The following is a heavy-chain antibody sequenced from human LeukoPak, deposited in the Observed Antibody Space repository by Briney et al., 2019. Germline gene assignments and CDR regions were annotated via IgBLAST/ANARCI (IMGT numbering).Heavy chain of an antibody. J-gene: IGHJ3*02. CDR1: GGSISSSSYY. D-gene: IGHD2-15*01. V-gene: IGHV4-39*07. CDR2: IYHSGST. CDR3: ARTVAGGAFDI. Sequence: PSETLSLTCTVSGGSISSSSYYWGWIRQPPGKGLEWIGSIYHSGSTYYNPSLKSRVTISVDRSKNQFSLKLSSVTAADTAVYYCARTVAGGAFDIWGQGTMVTVSS.